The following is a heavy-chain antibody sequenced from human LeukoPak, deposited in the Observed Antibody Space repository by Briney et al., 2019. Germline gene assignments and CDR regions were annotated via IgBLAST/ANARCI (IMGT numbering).Heavy chain of an antibody. D-gene: IGHD6-19*01. CDR1: GFTFDAYA. CDR3: AVDVYSSVWYGAFDM. CDR2: ISWNSGTI. V-gene: IGHV3-9*01. J-gene: IGHJ3*02. Sequence: GGSLRLSCAAFGFTFDAYAMHWVRQAPGKGLEWVSGISWNSGTIGYADSVKGRFTISRDNAKNSLYLQMNSLRAEDTALYFCAVDVYSSVWYGAFDMWGQGTMVTVST.